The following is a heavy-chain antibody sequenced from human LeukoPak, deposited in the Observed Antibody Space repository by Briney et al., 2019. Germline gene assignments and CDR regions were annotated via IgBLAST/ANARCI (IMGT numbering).Heavy chain of an antibody. CDR1: GFTVSSNY. Sequence: PGGSLRLSCAASGFTVSSNYMSWVRQAPGKGLEWVSVIYSGGSTYYADSVKGRFTIPRDNSKNTLYLQMNSLRAEDTAVYYCASRHYDILTGYGDAFDIWGQGTMVTVSS. V-gene: IGHV3-66*01. CDR2: IYSGGST. D-gene: IGHD3-9*01. J-gene: IGHJ3*02. CDR3: ASRHYDILTGYGDAFDI.